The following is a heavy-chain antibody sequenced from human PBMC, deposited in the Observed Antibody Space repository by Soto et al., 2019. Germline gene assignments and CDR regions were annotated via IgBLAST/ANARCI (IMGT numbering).Heavy chain of an antibody. CDR3: VKNKGSSSWYFGERSYYFDY. CDR2: ISSNGGST. D-gene: IGHD6-13*01. J-gene: IGHJ4*02. CDR1: GFTFSSYA. Sequence: GGSLRLSCSASGFTFSSYAMHWVRQAPGKGLEYVSAISSNGGSTYYADSVKGRFTISRDNSKNTLYLQMSSLRAEDTAVYYCVKNKGSSSWYFGERSYYFDYWGQGSLVTVSS. V-gene: IGHV3-64D*06.